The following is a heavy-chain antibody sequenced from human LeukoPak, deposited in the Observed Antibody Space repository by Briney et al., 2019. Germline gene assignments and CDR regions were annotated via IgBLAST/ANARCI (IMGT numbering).Heavy chain of an antibody. Sequence: SETLSLTCAVYGGSFSGYYWSWIRQPPGKGLEWIGEINHSGSTNYNPSLKSRVTKSVDTSKNQFSLKLSSVTAADTAVYYCARIAAAAMDVWGKGTTVTVSS. CDR2: INHSGST. CDR3: ARIAAAAMDV. V-gene: IGHV4-34*01. J-gene: IGHJ6*03. CDR1: GGSFSGYY. D-gene: IGHD6-13*01.